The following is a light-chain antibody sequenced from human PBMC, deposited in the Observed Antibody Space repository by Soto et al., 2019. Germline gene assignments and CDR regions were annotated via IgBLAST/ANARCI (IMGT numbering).Light chain of an antibody. CDR3: QQYGSSPGT. V-gene: IGKV3-20*01. J-gene: IGKJ1*01. CDR2: GPS. Sequence: EIVLTQSPGTLSLSPGERATLSCRASQSVSSSYLAWYQQKPGQSPRLLIYGPSSRATGIPDRFSGSGSGTDFTLTISRLEPEDVAVYYCQQYGSSPGTFGQGTKVEIK. CDR1: QSVSSSY.